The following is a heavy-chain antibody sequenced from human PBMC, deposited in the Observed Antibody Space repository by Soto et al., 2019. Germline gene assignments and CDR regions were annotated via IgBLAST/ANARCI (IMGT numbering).Heavy chain of an antibody. CDR1: GFTFSSYS. CDR3: ARVPDVGATTFDY. J-gene: IGHJ4*02. D-gene: IGHD1-26*01. Sequence: EVQLVESGGGLVKPGGSLRLSCAASGFTFSSYSMNWVRQAPGKGLEWVSSISSSSSYIYYADSVTGRFTISRDNAKNALYVQMNSLRAEDTAVYYCARVPDVGATTFDYWGQGTLVTVSS. V-gene: IGHV3-21*01. CDR2: ISSSSSYI.